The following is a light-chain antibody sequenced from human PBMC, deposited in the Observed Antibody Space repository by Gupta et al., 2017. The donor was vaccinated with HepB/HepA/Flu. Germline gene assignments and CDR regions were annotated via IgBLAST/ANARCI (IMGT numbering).Light chain of an antibody. CDR2: GVS. V-gene: IGKV1-33*01. Sequence: DILLTQSPSSLSASVGDRVTITCQASQDIKKNLNWFQQKPGKAPTLLIFGVSNLHTGVPSRFSGSGSETDFILTINGLQPEDVANYYCQQVDVLPYTFGQGTKLMI. CDR1: QDIKKN. CDR3: QQVDVLPYT. J-gene: IGKJ2*01.